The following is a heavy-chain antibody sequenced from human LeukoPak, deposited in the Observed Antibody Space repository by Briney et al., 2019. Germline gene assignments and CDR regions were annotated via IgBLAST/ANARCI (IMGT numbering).Heavy chain of an antibody. CDR3: ARKRPHYDSSGYWAPADY. CDR2: INPNSGGT. J-gene: IGHJ4*02. D-gene: IGHD3-22*01. CDR1: GYTFTGYY. V-gene: IGHV1-2*02. Sequence: GASVKVSCKASGYTFTGYYMHWVRQAPGQGLEWMGWINPNSGGTNYAQKFQGRVTMTRDTSISTAYMELSRLRSDDTAVYYCARKRPHYDSSGYWAPADYWGQGTLVTVSS.